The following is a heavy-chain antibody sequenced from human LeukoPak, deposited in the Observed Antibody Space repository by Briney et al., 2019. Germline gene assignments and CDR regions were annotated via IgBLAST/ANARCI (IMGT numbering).Heavy chain of an antibody. CDR2: ITPNSGGT. D-gene: IGHD4-17*01. J-gene: IGHJ4*02. V-gene: IGHV1-2*02. CDR1: GYTFIDYY. CDR3: ARGTTVIQTLDY. Sequence: ASVKVSCKAFGYTFIDYYMYWVRQAPGQGLQWMGWITPNSGGTNYAQKFQGRVTMTRDTSISTAYMELSSLRSDDTAVYYCARGTTVIQTLDYWGQGTLVTVSS.